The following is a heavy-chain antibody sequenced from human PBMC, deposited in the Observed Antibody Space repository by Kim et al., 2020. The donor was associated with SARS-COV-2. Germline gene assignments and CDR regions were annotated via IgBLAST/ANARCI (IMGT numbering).Heavy chain of an antibody. CDR3: ARVFNGPTTLWFGATYYFDY. V-gene: IGHV1-3*01. CDR1: GYTFTSYA. CDR2: INAGNGNT. D-gene: IGHD3-10*01. J-gene: IGHJ4*02. Sequence: ASVKVSCKASGYTFTSYAMHWVRQAPGQRLEWMGWINAGNGNTKYSQKFQGRVTITRDTSASTAYMELSSLRSEDTAVYYCARVFNGPTTLWFGATYYFDYWGQGTLVTVSS.